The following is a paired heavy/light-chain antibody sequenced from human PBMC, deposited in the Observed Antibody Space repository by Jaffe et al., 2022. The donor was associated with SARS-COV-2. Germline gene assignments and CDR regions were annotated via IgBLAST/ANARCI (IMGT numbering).Heavy chain of an antibody. Sequence: QVQLQESGPGLVKPSETLSLTCTVSGGSISTYYWSWIRQPPGKGLEWIGYIDYSGSTKYSSFLKSRVTMSMDTSNNQFSLELTSVTAADTAAYYCARGDCVSSRCYAGDYSLGVWGQGTTVTVSS. J-gene: IGHJ6*02. CDR2: IDYSGST. CDR1: GGSISTYY. V-gene: IGHV4-59*01. D-gene: IGHD2-21*01. CDR3: ARGDCVSSRCYAGDYSLGV.
Light chain of an antibody. CDR1: SSNIGGKY. V-gene: IGLV1-47*01. CDR3: AAWDDSLSGPV. CDR2: RNN. J-gene: IGLJ2*01. Sequence: QSVLTQPPSASGTPGQRVTISCSGGSSNIGGKYVYWYQQLPGTAPKLLIYRNNQRPSGVPDRFSGSKSGTSASLAISGLRSEDEADYFCAAWDDSLSGPVFGGGTQLTVL.